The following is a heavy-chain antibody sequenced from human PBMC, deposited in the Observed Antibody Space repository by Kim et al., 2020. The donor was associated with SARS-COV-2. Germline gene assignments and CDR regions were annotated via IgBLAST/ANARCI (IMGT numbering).Heavy chain of an antibody. J-gene: IGHJ5*02. D-gene: IGHD2-8*01. V-gene: IGHV3-11*03. CDR3: ARNPRGRYCTNGVCYFWFDP. Sequence: RFTISRENAKNSLYLQMNSLRAEDTAVYYCARNPRGRYCTNGVCYFWFDPWGQGTLVTVSS.